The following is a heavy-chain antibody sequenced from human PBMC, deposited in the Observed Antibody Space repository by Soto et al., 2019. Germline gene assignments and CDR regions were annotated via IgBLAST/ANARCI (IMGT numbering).Heavy chain of an antibody. CDR1: GGSISSGGYY. V-gene: IGHV4-31*03. J-gene: IGHJ5*02. D-gene: IGHD2-8*01. CDR3: ALSLYSFPWFDP. CDR2: IYYSGST. Sequence: PSETLSLTCTVSGGSISSGGYYWSWIRQHPGKGLEWIGYIYYSGSTYYNPSLKSRVTISVDTSKNQFSLKLSSVTAADTAVYYCALSLYSFPWFDPWGQGTLVTVS.